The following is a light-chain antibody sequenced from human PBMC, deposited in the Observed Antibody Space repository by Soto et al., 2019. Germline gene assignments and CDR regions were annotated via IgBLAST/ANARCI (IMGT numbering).Light chain of an antibody. J-gene: IGKJ2*01. CDR1: ESVSNNY. V-gene: IGKV3-20*01. CDR3: QQYSSLPHT. CDR2: GVS. Sequence: SVLTQSPGTLSLSPGERATLSCRATESVSNNYFAWYQQKPGQSPRPFIYGVSSRATDIPDRFSGSGSGTDFTLTISRLEPEDFVVYYCQQYSSLPHTFGEVTKLEVK.